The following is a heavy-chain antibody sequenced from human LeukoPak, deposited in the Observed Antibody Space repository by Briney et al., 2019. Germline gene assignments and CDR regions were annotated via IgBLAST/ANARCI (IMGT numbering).Heavy chain of an antibody. CDR1: GFTFSSYA. Sequence: PGGSLRLSCAASGFTFSSYAMSWVRQAPGKGLEWVSAISGSGGSTYYADSVKGRFTISRDNSKNTLYLQMNSLRAEDTAVYYCAKLYHPDSSGYYSRAEYFQHWGQGTLVTVSS. CDR2: ISGSGGST. CDR3: AKLYHPDSSGYYSRAEYFQH. D-gene: IGHD3-22*01. J-gene: IGHJ1*01. V-gene: IGHV3-23*01.